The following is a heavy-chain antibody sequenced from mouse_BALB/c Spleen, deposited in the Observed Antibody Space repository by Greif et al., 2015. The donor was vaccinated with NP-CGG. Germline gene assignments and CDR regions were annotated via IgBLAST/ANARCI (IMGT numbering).Heavy chain of an antibody. CDR2: IYPGDGDT. CDR1: GYAFSSYW. Sequence: VKLVESGAELVRPGSSVKISCKASGYAFSSYWMNWVKQRPGQGLEWIGQIYPGDGDTNYNGKFKGKATLTADKSSSTAYMQLSSLTSEDSAVYFCARSGGLLRIFAYWGQGTLVTVSA. D-gene: IGHD1-1*01. CDR3: ARSGGLLRIFAY. J-gene: IGHJ3*01. V-gene: IGHV1-80*01.